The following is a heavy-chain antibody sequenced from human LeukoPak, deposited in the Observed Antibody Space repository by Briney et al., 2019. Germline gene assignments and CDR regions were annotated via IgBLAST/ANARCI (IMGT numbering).Heavy chain of an antibody. J-gene: IGHJ4*02. CDR1: GGSFSGYY. Sequence: SSETLSLTCAVYGGSFSGYYWSWIRQPPGKGLEWIGEINHSGSTNYNPSLKSRVTISVDTSKNQFSLKLSSVTAADTAVYYCARAGDWLSPFDYWGQGTLVTVSS. CDR2: INHSGST. CDR3: ARAGDWLSPFDY. V-gene: IGHV4-34*01. D-gene: IGHD3-9*01.